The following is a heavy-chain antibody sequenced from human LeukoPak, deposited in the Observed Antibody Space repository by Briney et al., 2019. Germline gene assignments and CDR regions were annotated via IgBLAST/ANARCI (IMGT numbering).Heavy chain of an antibody. V-gene: IGHV4-34*01. CDR3: AIHPSNSWYYFDY. CDR1: GGSFSGYY. D-gene: IGHD6-13*01. CDR2: INHSGST. J-gene: IGHJ4*02. Sequence: PSETLSLTCAVFGGSFSGYYWSWVRQPPGKGLEWIGEINHSGSTNFNPSLKSRVIISVDTSKNQLSLKLNSVTAADTAVYYCAIHPSNSWYYFDYWGQGTLVTVSS.